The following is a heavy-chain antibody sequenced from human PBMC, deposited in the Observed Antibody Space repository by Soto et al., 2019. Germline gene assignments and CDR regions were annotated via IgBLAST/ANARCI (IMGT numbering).Heavy chain of an antibody. V-gene: IGHV3-30*03. D-gene: IGHD4-17*01. CDR2: ISEDGTVQ. Sequence: VQLVESGGGVVQPGGSLRLSCVASGFTIGGYGMHWVRQAPGRGLEWVAVISEDGTVQRYLDAVKDRFYISRDNPKNTLSLQMYRLSPEDTSVYFCAREFQRGLHAFDIWGQGTVVTVS. CDR1: GFTIGGYG. J-gene: IGHJ3*02. CDR3: AREFQRGLHAFDI.